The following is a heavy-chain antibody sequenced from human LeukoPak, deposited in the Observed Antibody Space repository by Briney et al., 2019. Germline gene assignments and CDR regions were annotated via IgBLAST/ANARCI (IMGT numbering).Heavy chain of an antibody. CDR2: ISYDGSNK. Sequence: GGSLRLSCAASGFTFSSYAMHWVRQAPGKGLEWVAVISYDGSNKYYADSVKGRFTISRDNSKNTLYLQMNSLRAEDTAVYYCARGGYSSGWYGDYYYYMDVWGKGTTVTVSS. CDR1: GFTFSSYA. CDR3: ARGGYSSGWYGDYYYYMDV. D-gene: IGHD6-19*01. V-gene: IGHV3-30-3*01. J-gene: IGHJ6*03.